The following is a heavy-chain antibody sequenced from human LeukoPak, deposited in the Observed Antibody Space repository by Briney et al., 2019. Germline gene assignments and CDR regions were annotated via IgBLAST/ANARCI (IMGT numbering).Heavy chain of an antibody. J-gene: IGHJ4*02. D-gene: IGHD3-10*01. CDR2: ISSSSGDI. Sequence: GGSLRLSCAASGFSFSTYSMNWVRQAPGKGPEWVSSISSSSGDIYYGDSVKGRFTISRDNAKNTLSLQMNSLRAEDTAVYYCATDLSRGGWGQGTLVTVSS. CDR1: GFSFSTYS. CDR3: ATDLSRGG. V-gene: IGHV3-21*01.